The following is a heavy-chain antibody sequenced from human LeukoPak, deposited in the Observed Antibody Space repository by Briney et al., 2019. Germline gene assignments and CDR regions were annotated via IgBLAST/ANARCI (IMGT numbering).Heavy chain of an antibody. CDR2: IYYSGST. CDR3: ASGKGGWFGELSVGWFDP. D-gene: IGHD3-10*01. V-gene: IGHV4-39*07. J-gene: IGHJ5*02. CDR1: GGSISSSSYY. Sequence: SETLSLTCTVSGGSISSSSYYWGWIRQPPGKGLEWIGSIYYSGSTYYNPSLKSRVTISVDTSKNQFSLKLSSVTAADTAVYYCASGKGGWFGELSVGWFDPWGQGTLVTVSS.